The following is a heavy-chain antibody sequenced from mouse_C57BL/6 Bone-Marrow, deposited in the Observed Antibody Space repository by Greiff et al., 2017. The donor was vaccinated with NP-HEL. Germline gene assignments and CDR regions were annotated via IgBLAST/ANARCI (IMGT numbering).Heavy chain of an antibody. CDR2: IYPGDGDT. CDR3: ARWGLRDY. J-gene: IGHJ2*01. CDR1: GYAFSSSW. D-gene: IGHD3-2*02. Sequence: VKLMESGPELVKPGASVKISCKASGYAFSSSWMNWVKQRPGKGLEWIGRIYPGDGDTNYNGKFKGKATLTADKSSSTAYMQLSSLTSEDSAVYFCARWGLRDYWGQGTTLTVSS. V-gene: IGHV1-82*01.